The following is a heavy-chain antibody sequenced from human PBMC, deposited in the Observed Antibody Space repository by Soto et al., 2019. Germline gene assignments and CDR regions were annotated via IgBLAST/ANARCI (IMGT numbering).Heavy chain of an antibody. CDR3: AKDIGEMATSIGDAFDI. V-gene: IGHV3-23*01. CDR1: GFTFSSYA. J-gene: IGHJ3*02. D-gene: IGHD5-12*01. Sequence: PGGSLRLSCAASGFTFSSYAMSWVRQAPGKGLEWVSAISGSGGSTYYADSVKGRFTISRDNSKNTLYLQMNSLRAEDTAVYYCAKDIGEMATSIGDAFDIWGQGTMVTVSS. CDR2: ISGSGGST.